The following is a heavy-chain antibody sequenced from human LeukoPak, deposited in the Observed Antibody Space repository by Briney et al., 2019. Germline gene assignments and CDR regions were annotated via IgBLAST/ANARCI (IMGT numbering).Heavy chain of an antibody. V-gene: IGHV3-23*01. CDR3: TREGPNDAFDI. J-gene: IGHJ3*02. Sequence: PGGSLRLSCAASGFTFSSNAMSWVRQAPGKGLEWVSTISGSGGSTYYADSVKGRFTISRDNAKNSVYLLMNNLRAEDTAVYYCTREGPNDAFDIWGQGTMVTVSS. D-gene: IGHD1-26*01. CDR2: ISGSGGST. CDR1: GFTFSSNA.